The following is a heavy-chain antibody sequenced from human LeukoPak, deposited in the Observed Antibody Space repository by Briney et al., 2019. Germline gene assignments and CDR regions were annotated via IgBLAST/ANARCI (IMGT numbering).Heavy chain of an antibody. J-gene: IGHJ3*02. D-gene: IGHD3-9*01. CDR2: ISSSGSTI. CDR1: GFTFSDYY. Sequence: GGSLRLSCAASGFTFSDYYMSWIRQAPGKGLEWVSHISSSGSTIYYADSVKGRFTISRDNAKKSLYLQMNSLRAEDTAVYYCARSTTYYDILTGYSDAFDIWGQGTLVIVSS. V-gene: IGHV3-11*01. CDR3: ARSTTYYDILTGYSDAFDI.